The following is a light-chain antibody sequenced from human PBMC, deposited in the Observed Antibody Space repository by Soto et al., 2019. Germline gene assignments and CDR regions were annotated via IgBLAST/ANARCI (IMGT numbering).Light chain of an antibody. CDR2: GAS. Sequence: EIVLTQSPGTLSLTPGERATLSCRASQTVTSNYLAWYQQKPGQAPRLLIYGASSRLSGIPERFSGSGSGTDFSLTISRLEPEDSAVYYCQHYGSSPRFGQGTKVEI. CDR3: QHYGSSPR. V-gene: IGKV3-20*01. CDR1: QTVTSNY. J-gene: IGKJ1*01.